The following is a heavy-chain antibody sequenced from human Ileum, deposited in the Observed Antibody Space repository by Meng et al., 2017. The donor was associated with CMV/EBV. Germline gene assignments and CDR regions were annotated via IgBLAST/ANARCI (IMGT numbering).Heavy chain of an antibody. CDR3: AKGEWYSGSYMDY. D-gene: IGHD1-26*01. J-gene: IGHJ4*02. CDR2: ISYDGNKK. V-gene: IGHV3-30*18. CDR1: GLTFSNFG. Sequence: CAASGLTFSNFGMQWVRQAPGKGLEAVAIISYDGNKKYYAESVKGRFTISRDNSNNTLYLQMNSLRAEDTAVYYCAKGEWYSGSYMDYWGQGTLVTVSS.